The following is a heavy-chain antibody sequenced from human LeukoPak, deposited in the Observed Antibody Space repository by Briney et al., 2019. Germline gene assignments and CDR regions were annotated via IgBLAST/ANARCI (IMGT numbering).Heavy chain of an antibody. CDR2: ISSSGSTI. CDR1: GFTLSSYE. CDR3: AELGITMIGGV. D-gene: IGHD3-10*02. Sequence: GGSLRLCCAASGFTLSSYEMNWVRQAPGKGLEWVSYISSSGSTIYYADSVKGRFTISRDNAKNSLYLQMNSLRAEDTAVYYCAELGITMIGGVWGKGTTVTISS. V-gene: IGHV3-48*03. J-gene: IGHJ6*04.